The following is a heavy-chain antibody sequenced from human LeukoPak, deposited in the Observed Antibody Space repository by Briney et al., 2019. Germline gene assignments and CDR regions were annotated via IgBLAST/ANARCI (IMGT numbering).Heavy chain of an antibody. CDR2: IFHSGDT. CDR3: ARGRFLEWLLPFDY. V-gene: IGHV4-38-2*02. D-gene: IGHD3-3*01. Sequence: SETLSLTCTVSGYSISSGYYWGWIRQPPGKGLGGIGNIFHSGDTQYNPSLKSRVTISVDTSKNQFSLKLSSVTAADTAVYYCARGRFLEWLLPFDYWGQGTLVTVSS. CDR1: GYSISSGYY. J-gene: IGHJ4*02.